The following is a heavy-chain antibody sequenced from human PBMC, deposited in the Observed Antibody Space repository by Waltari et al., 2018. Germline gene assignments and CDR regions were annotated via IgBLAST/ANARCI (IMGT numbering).Heavy chain of an antibody. D-gene: IGHD1-26*01. V-gene: IGHV4-59*05. Sequence: QVQLQESGPGLVKPSETLSLTCTVSGGSISSYYWSWIRQPPGKGLEWIGSIYYSGSTYYNPSLKSRVTISVDTSKNQFSLKLSSVTAADTAVYYCARDSGSYFNWFDPWGQGTLVTVSS. CDR3: ARDSGSYFNWFDP. J-gene: IGHJ5*02. CDR2: IYYSGST. CDR1: GGSISSYY.